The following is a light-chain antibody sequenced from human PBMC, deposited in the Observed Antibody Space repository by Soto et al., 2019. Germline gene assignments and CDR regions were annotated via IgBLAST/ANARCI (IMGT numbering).Light chain of an antibody. V-gene: IGKV1-27*01. J-gene: IGKJ1*01. CDR1: QGISNY. CDR3: QKYNSAPRT. Sequence: DIQMTQSPSSLSASVGDRVTITCRASQGISNYLAWYEQRPGKVPKLLIYAAFTLQSGVPSRFSGSGSGTDFTLIISSLQPEDIATYYCQKYNSAPRTFGQGTKVEIK. CDR2: AAF.